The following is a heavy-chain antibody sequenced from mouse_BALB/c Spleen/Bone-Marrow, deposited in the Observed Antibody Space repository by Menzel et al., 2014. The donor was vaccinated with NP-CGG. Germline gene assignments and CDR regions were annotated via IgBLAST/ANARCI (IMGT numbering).Heavy chain of an antibody. CDR1: GFSLTSYG. V-gene: IGHV2-9*02. D-gene: IGHD6-1*01. CDR2: IWAGGST. CDR3: ARPTPRYFAMDY. Sequence: VKLVESGPGLVAPSQSLSITCTVSGFSLTSYGVHWVRQPPGKGLEWLGVIWAGGSTNYNSALMSRLSISKDNSKSQVFLKMNSLQTDDTAMYCYARPTPRYFAMDYWGQGTSVTVSS. J-gene: IGHJ4*01.